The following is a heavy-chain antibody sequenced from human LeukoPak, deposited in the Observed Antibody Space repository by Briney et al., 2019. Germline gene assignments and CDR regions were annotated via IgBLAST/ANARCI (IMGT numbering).Heavy chain of an antibody. CDR3: ARNKADQKVIAARRGDYFDY. J-gene: IGHJ4*02. CDR1: GGSISSGGYY. CDR2: IYHSGST. Sequence: KPSETLSLTCTVSGGSISSGGYYWSWIRQPPGKGLEWIGYIYHSGSTYYNPSLKSRVTISVDRSKNQFSLKLSSVTAADTAVYYCARNKADQKVIAARRGDYFDYWGQGTLVTVSS. D-gene: IGHD6-6*01. V-gene: IGHV4-30-2*01.